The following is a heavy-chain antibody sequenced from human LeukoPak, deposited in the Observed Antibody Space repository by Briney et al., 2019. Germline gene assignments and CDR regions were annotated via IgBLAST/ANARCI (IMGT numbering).Heavy chain of an antibody. CDR1: GYTFTGYY. CDR2: INPNSGGT. D-gene: IGHD2-2*01. V-gene: IGHV1-2*02. J-gene: IGHJ4*02. Sequence: ASVKVSCKAFGYTFTGYYMHWVRQAPGQGLEWMGWINPNSGGTNYAQKFQGRVTMTRDTSISTAYMELSRLRSDDTAVYYCARGYCSSTSCYYFDYWGQGTLVTVSS. CDR3: ARGYCSSTSCYYFDY.